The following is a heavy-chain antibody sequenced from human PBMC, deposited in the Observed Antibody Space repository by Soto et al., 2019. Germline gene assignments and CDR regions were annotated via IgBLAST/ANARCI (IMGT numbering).Heavy chain of an antibody. CDR1: GFTFSNAW. V-gene: IGHV3-15*01. Sequence: EVQLVESGGGLVKPGGSLRLSCAASGFTFSNAWMTWVRQAPGKGLECVGRIKSETNGGTADYGARVKGRFSISRDDSRNTLFLKIDSLKTEDTAVYYCTAELAGTKPGSWGQGTLVTVSS. CDR2: IKSETNGGTA. CDR3: TAELAGTKPGS. D-gene: IGHD1-1*01. J-gene: IGHJ4*02.